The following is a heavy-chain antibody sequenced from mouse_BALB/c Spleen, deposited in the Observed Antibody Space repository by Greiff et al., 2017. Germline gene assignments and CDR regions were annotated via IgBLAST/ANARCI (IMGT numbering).Heavy chain of an antibody. J-gene: IGHJ3*01. CDR3: ARGAAHYSSGAWFAY. Sequence: VQLQQSGAELMKPGASVKISCKATGYTFRSYWIEWVKQRPGHGLEWIGEILPGSGSTNYNEKFKGKATFTADTSSNTAYMQLSSLTSEDSAVYYCARGAAHYSSGAWFAYWGQGTLVTVSA. CDR2: ILPGSGST. V-gene: IGHV1-9*01. D-gene: IGHD3-1*01. CDR1: GYTFRSYW.